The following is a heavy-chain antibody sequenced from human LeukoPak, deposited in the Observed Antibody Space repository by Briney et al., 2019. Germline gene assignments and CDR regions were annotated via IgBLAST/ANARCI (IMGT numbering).Heavy chain of an antibody. V-gene: IGHV1-69*04. D-gene: IGHD6-19*01. CDR2: IIPILGIA. CDR3: AREGIAVAGAPDY. J-gene: IGHJ4*02. CDR1: GGTFSSYA. Sequence: SVKVSCKAPGGTFSSYAISWVRQAPGQGLEWMGRIIPILGIANYAQKFQGRVTITADKSTSTAYMELSSLRSEDTAVYYCAREGIAVAGAPDYWGQGTLVTVSS.